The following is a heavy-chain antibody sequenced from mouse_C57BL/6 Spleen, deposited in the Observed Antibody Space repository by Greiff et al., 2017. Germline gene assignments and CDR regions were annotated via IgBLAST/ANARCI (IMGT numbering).Heavy chain of an antibody. J-gene: IGHJ2*01. Sequence: EVKLMESGGGLVKPGGSLKLSCAASGFTFSSYAMSWVRQTPEQRLEWVATISDGGSYTYYPDNVKGRFTISRDNAKNNLYLQMSHLKSEDTAMYYCAREQGTIVGRGYYFDYWGQGTTLTVSS. V-gene: IGHV5-4*01. D-gene: IGHD2-5*01. CDR1: GFTFSSYA. CDR2: ISDGGSYT. CDR3: AREQGTIVGRGYYFDY.